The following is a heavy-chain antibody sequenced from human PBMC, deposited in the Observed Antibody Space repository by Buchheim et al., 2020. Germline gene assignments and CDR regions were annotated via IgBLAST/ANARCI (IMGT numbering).Heavy chain of an antibody. CDR3: ARAGYSNYGLKRILPFDY. Sequence: QVQLVQSGAEVKKPGASVKVSCKASGYTFTSYYMHWVRQAPGQGLEWMGIINPSGGSTSYAQKFQGRVTMTRDTSTSTVYMELSSLRSEDTAVYYCARAGYSNYGLKRILPFDYWGQGTL. CDR2: INPSGGST. CDR1: GYTFTSYY. J-gene: IGHJ4*02. V-gene: IGHV1-46*01. D-gene: IGHD4-11*01.